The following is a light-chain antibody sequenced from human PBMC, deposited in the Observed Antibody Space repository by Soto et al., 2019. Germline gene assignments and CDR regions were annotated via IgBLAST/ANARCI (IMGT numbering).Light chain of an antibody. CDR3: SSYASGPTVL. Sequence: QSALTQPASLSGSPGQSITISCTGTGRDLGDFYFVSWYQQRPGQAPRLLIYEVTNRPSGISDRFSGSKSGSTASLTISGLQAEDEADYYCSSYASGPTVLFGGGTQLTVL. CDR2: EVT. CDR1: GRDLGDFYF. V-gene: IGLV2-14*01. J-gene: IGLJ3*02.